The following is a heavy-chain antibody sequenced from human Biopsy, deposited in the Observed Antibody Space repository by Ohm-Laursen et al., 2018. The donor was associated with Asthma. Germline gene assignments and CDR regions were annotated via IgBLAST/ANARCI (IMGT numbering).Heavy chain of an antibody. CDR1: GFSLSTTAVA. V-gene: IGHV2-5*02. Sequence: PTQTLTLTRTFSGFSLSTTAVAVGWIRQPPGKALEWLALIYWDGEKLYSPSLKSRLTITEDTSKNQVVLTMTNMDPVDTGTYYCARRGLPGFSRDSGSYLTSVWFDPWGQGTLVTVSS. D-gene: IGHD3-10*01. J-gene: IGHJ5*02. CDR3: ARRGLPGFSRDSGSYLTSVWFDP. CDR2: IYWDGEK.